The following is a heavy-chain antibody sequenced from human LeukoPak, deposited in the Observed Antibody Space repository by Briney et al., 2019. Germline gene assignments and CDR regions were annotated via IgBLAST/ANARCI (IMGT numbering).Heavy chain of an antibody. CDR3: AILSRRGIATQ. Sequence: ASVKVSCEASGYTFTSYDINWVRQATGQGLEWMGWMNPSSGNTGYPRKFQGRVTMTRNTSISTAYMELSSLRSEDTAVYYCAILSRRGIATQWGQGTLVTVSS. D-gene: IGHD6-13*01. CDR2: MNPSSGNT. V-gene: IGHV1-8*01. CDR1: GYTFTSYD. J-gene: IGHJ4*02.